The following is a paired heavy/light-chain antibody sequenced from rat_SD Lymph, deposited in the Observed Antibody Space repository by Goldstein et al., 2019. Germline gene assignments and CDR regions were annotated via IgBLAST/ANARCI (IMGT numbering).Light chain of an antibody. V-gene: IGKV6S10*01. Sequence: DIVMTQSPTSMSISVGDRVTMNCKASQNVGSNVDWYQQKTGQSPKLLIYKASNRYTGVPDRFTGSGSGADFTFTISNMQAEDLTVYYCMQSNSYPPTFGGGTKLELK. CDR3: MQSNSYPPT. CDR1: QNVGSN. J-gene: IGKJ1*01. CDR2: KAS.
Heavy chain of an antibody. CDR3: TRGAYYGYYFDY. CDR2: ISYDGNNT. Sequence: EVQLVESGGGLVQPGRSMKFSCAASGFTFSNYGMAWVRQAPTKGLEWVATISYDGNNTYYRDSVKGRFTISRNNAKSTLYLQMNSLRSEDTATYYCTRGAYYGYYFDYWGQGLMVTVSS. V-gene: IGHV5-29*01. J-gene: IGHJ2*01. D-gene: IGHD1-7*01. CDR1: GFTFSNYG.